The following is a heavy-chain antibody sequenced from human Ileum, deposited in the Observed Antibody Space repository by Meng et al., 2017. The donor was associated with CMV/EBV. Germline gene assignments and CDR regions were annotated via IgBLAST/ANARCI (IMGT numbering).Heavy chain of an antibody. CDR1: GFTFDYYA. V-gene: IGHV3-23*01. J-gene: IGHJ2*01. CDR2: ITYSGYDT. CDR3: AKSQDHWYFDL. Sequence: LSCADSGFTFDYYAMTWVRQAPGKGSEWISTITYSGYDTYYADSVKGRLTISRDNSKKMVHLLMNSLRGEDTAIYYCAKSQDHWYFDLWGRGTLVTVSS.